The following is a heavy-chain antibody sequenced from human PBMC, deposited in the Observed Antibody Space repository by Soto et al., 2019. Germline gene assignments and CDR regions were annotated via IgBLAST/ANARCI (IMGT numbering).Heavy chain of an antibody. CDR3: ARGGGYGDIGHFDY. CDR1: GVSISSGDYY. D-gene: IGHD4-17*01. CDR2: IYYSGNT. J-gene: IGHJ4*02. Sequence: QVQLQESGPGLVKPSQTLSLTCTVSGVSISSGDYYWSWIRQPPGKGLEWIGYIYYSGNTYYNPSLKSRVTISVDTSKNQFSLKLSSVTAADTAVYYCARGGGYGDIGHFDYWGLGTLVTVSS. V-gene: IGHV4-30-4*01.